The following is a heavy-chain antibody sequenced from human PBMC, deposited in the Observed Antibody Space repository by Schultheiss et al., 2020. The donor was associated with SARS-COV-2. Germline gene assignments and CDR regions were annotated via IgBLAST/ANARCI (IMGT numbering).Heavy chain of an antibody. CDR1: GGSISSSSYY. CDR2: IYHSGKT. Sequence: SETLSLTCTVSGGSISSSSYYWGWIRQPPGKGLEWIGSIYHSGKTYYNPSLRSRVAISVDTSKNQFSLKLSSVTAADTAVYYCARDRTYYYDSSGYDQSDWGQGTLVTVSS. D-gene: IGHD3-22*01. J-gene: IGHJ4*02. V-gene: IGHV4-39*07. CDR3: ARDRTYYYDSSGYDQSD.